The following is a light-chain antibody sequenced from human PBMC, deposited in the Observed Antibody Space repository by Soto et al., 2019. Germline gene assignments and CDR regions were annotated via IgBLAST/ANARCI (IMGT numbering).Light chain of an antibody. CDR2: GAS. V-gene: IGKV3-20*01. Sequence: EIVLTQSPGTLSLSPGERATLSCRASQSVSSNYLAWFQQKPGQPPRLLIDGASSRATGIPDRFSGSGSGTAFTLTISRLEPEDSAVFYCHQYSTSPYTFGQGTKLEIK. J-gene: IGKJ2*01. CDR1: QSVSSNY. CDR3: HQYSTSPYT.